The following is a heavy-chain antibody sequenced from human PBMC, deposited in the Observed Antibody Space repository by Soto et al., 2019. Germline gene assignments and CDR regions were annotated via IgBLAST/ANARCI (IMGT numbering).Heavy chain of an antibody. CDR2: IYDSGST. J-gene: IGHJ4*02. V-gene: IGHV4-61*08. Sequence: SETLSLTCAVSGGSISSGGYSWSWVRQPPGKGLEWIGYIYDSGSTNYNPSLKSRVTISVDTSKNQFSLRLTSVTAADTAVYYCAAAPRNWGQGTLVTVS. CDR3: AAAPRN. CDR1: GGSISSGGYS. D-gene: IGHD2-15*01.